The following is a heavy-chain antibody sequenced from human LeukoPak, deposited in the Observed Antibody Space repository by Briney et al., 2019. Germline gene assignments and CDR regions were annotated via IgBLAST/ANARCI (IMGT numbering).Heavy chain of an antibody. CDR1: GGTFNTYG. D-gene: IGHD3-3*01. Sequence: GASVKVSCKASGGTFNTYGINWVRQAPGQGLEWMGQIIPIFGTPNYAQRFQGRVTITADKSTSTAYMELSSLRSEDTAVYYCARDRGITIFGGYFDYWGQGTLVTVSS. V-gene: IGHV1-69*06. J-gene: IGHJ4*02. CDR2: IIPIFGTP. CDR3: ARDRGITIFGGYFDY.